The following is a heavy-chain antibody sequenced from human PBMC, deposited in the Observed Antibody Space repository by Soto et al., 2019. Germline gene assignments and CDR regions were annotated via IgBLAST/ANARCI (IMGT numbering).Heavy chain of an antibody. J-gene: IGHJ4*02. CDR3: ARVQVVTAIPTHFDY. Sequence: RLSCAASGFTFSSYSMNWVRQAPGKGLEWVSSISSSRSYIYYADSVKGRFTISRDNAKNSLYLQMNSLRAEDTAVYYCARVQVVTAIPTHFDYWGQGTLVTVSS. V-gene: IGHV3-21*01. CDR2: ISSSRSYI. CDR1: GFTFSSYS. D-gene: IGHD2-21*02.